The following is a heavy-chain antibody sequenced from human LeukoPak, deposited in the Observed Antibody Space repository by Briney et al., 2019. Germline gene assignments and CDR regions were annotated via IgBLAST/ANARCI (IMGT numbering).Heavy chain of an antibody. D-gene: IGHD3-16*01. Sequence: GGSLRLSCAASGFTFSSYAMSWVRQAPGKGLEWVANIKHDESEKNYLDSVKGRFTISRDNAQNSLYLQMNGLRVEDTAVYYCTRRLDDWGQGTLVTVSS. J-gene: IGHJ4*02. CDR1: GFTFSSYA. CDR3: TRRLDD. V-gene: IGHV3-7*01. CDR2: IKHDESEK.